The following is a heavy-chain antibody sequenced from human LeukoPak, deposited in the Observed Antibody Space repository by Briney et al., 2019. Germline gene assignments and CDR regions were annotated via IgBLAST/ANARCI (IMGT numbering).Heavy chain of an antibody. D-gene: IGHD1-26*01. CDR1: GGSISSYY. V-gene: IGHV4-59*12. CDR2: IYDSGSS. Sequence: SETLSLTCTVSGGSISSYYWNWIRQPPGKGLEWIGYIYDSGSSNYNPSLKSRVTISVDTSKNQFSLKLSSVTAADTAVYYCARDGFRLVGATTYNWFDPWGQGTLVTVSS. J-gene: IGHJ5*02. CDR3: ARDGFRLVGATTYNWFDP.